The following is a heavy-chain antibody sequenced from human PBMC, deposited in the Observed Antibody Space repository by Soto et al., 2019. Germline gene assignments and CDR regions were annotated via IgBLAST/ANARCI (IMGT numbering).Heavy chain of an antibody. Sequence: GESLKISCKGSGYSFTSYWISWVRQMPGKGLEWMGRIDPSDSYTNYSPSFQGHVTISADKSISTAYLQWSSLKASDTAMYYCARHYLIAAAGSSSFDYWGQGTLVTVSS. CDR1: GYSFTSYW. CDR2: IDPSDSYT. D-gene: IGHD6-13*01. CDR3: ARHYLIAAAGSSSFDY. V-gene: IGHV5-10-1*01. J-gene: IGHJ4*02.